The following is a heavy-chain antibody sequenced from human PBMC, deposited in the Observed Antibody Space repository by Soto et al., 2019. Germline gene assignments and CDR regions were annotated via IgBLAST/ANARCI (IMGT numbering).Heavy chain of an antibody. Sequence: SETLSLTCAVSGGSISSGGYSWSWIRQPPGKGLEWIGYIYHSGSTYYNPSLKSRVTISVDRSKNQFSLKLSSVTAADTAVYYCARAYDSSGYTSPMIDYWGQGTLVTVSS. V-gene: IGHV4-30-2*01. CDR1: GGSISSGGYS. D-gene: IGHD3-22*01. CDR2: IYHSGST. CDR3: ARAYDSSGYTSPMIDY. J-gene: IGHJ4*02.